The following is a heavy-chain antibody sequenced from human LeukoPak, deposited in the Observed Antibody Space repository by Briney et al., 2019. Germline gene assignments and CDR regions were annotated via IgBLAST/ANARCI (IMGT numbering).Heavy chain of an antibody. CDR2: ISSSSSYI. V-gene: IGHV3-21*01. CDR3: ARLYYDSSGYYYGAFDI. J-gene: IGHJ3*02. Sequence: KPGGPLRLSCAASGFTFSSYSMNWVRQAPGKGLEWVSSISSSSSYIYYADSVKGRFTISRDNPKNSLYLQMNSQRAEDTAVYYCARLYYDSSGYYYGAFDIWGQGTMVTVSS. CDR1: GFTFSSYS. D-gene: IGHD3-22*01.